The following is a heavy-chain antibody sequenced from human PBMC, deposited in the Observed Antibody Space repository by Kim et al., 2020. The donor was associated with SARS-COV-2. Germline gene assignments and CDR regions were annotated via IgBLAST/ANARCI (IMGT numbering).Heavy chain of an antibody. Sequence: SETLSLTCTVSGGSISSGSYYWSWIRQPAGKGLEWIGRIYTSGSTNYNPSLKSRVTISVDTSKNQFSLKLSSVTAADTAVYYCARDLILIYGSGSYYTYCWFDLWGQGTLVTVPS. V-gene: IGHV4-61*02. CDR2: IYTSGST. J-gene: IGHJ5*02. CDR3: ARDLILIYGSGSYYTYCWFDL. D-gene: IGHD3-10*01. CDR1: GGSISSGSYY.